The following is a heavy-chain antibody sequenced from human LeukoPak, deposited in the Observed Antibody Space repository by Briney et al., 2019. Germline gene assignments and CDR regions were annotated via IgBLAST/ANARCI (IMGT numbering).Heavy chain of an antibody. Sequence: GASVKVSCKASGYTFTGYYMHWVRQAPGQGLEWMGWINPNSGGTNYAQKFQGRVTMTRDTSISTAYMELSRLRSDDTAVYYCARFKKAAAGESYDYWGQGTLVTVSS. CDR3: ARFKKAAAGESYDY. CDR1: GYTFTGYY. D-gene: IGHD6-13*01. CDR2: INPNSGGT. V-gene: IGHV1-2*02. J-gene: IGHJ4*02.